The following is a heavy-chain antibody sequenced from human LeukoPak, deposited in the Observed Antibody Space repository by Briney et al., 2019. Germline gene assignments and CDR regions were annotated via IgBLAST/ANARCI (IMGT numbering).Heavy chain of an antibody. CDR2: ISYDENVK. CDR3: AKDKGAMNSALDY. D-gene: IGHD3-10*01. V-gene: IGHV3-30*18. J-gene: IGHJ4*02. CDR1: GFTFSNHG. Sequence: GGSLRLSCAASGFTFSNHGTHWVRQAPGKGLEWVAFISYDENVKYYPDSVRGRFTISRGNSKNTLYFQMNSLKPEDTAVYYCAKDKGAMNSALDYWGRGTLVTVSS.